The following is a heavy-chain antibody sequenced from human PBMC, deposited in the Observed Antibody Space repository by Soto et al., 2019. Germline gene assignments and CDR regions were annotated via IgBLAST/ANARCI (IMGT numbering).Heavy chain of an antibody. Sequence: GGSLRLSCAASGFTFSSYGMHWVRQAPGKGLEWVAVISYDGSNKYYADSVKGRFTISRDNSKNTLYLQMISLRAEDTAVYYCAKDSNYYDSSGYYYPRATYYYYGMDVWGQGTTVTVSS. V-gene: IGHV3-30*18. J-gene: IGHJ6*02. CDR1: GFTFSSYG. CDR3: AKDSNYYDSSGYYYPRATYYYYGMDV. CDR2: ISYDGSNK. D-gene: IGHD3-22*01.